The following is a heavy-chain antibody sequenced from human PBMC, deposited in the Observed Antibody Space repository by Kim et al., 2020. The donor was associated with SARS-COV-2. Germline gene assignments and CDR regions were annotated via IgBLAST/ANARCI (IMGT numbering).Heavy chain of an antibody. D-gene: IGHD6-19*01. CDR3: ARAYSSGWAYFDY. J-gene: IGHJ4*02. Sequence: YAEPVKGRFTISRDNAKNSLYLQMNSLRAEDTAVYYCARAYSSGWAYFDYWGQGTLVTVSS. V-gene: IGHV3-11*04.